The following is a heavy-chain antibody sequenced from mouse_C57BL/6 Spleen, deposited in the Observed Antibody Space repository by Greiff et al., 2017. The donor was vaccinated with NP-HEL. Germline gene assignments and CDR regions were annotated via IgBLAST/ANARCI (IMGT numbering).Heavy chain of an antibody. CDR3: ARSPYYDYDEDWFAY. D-gene: IGHD2-4*01. J-gene: IGHJ3*01. Sequence: VHVKQSGAELVRPGASVKLSCKASGYTFTDYYINWVKQRPGQGLEWIARIYPGSGNTYYNEKFKGKATLTAEKSSSTAYMQLSSLTSEDSAVYFCARSPYYDYDEDWFAYWGQGTLVTVSA. CDR1: GYTFTDYY. V-gene: IGHV1-76*01. CDR2: IYPGSGNT.